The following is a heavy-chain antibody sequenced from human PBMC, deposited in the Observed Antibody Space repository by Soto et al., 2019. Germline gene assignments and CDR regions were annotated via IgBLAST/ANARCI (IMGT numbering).Heavy chain of an antibody. J-gene: IGHJ6*02. Sequence: GGSLRLSCAVSGFTFSSYALSWVRQAPGKGLEWVSVISGSGGTTFYAESVKGRFTISRDNSKNTLYLQMNSLRVEDTAEYYCAKALGYFGSGSYYNLYGMDGWGQGTTVTVSS. CDR3: AKALGYFGSGSYYNLYGMDG. V-gene: IGHV3-23*01. D-gene: IGHD3-10*01. CDR2: ISGSGGTT. CDR1: GFTFSSYA.